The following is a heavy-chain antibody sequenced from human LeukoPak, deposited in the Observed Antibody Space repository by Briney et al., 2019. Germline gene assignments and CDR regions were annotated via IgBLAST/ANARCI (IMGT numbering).Heavy chain of an antibody. CDR3: ASPYSSSSMDV. V-gene: IGHV4-39*01. J-gene: IGHJ6*02. CDR2: IYYGGST. CDR1: GGSISSSSYY. Sequence: SETLSLTCTVSGGSISSSSYYWGWIRQPPGKGLEWIGSIYYGGSTYYNPSLKSRVTISVDTSKNQFSLKLSSVTAADTAVYYCASPYSSSSMDVWGQGTTVTVSS. D-gene: IGHD6-6*01.